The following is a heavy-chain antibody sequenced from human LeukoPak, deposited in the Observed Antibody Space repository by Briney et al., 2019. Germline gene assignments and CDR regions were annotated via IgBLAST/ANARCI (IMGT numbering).Heavy chain of an antibody. V-gene: IGHV3-7*01. CDR3: ARDGLAVAGTNDY. Sequence: GGSLRLSCAASGFTFSSYWMSWVRQAPGKGLEWVAYRKQDGSEKYYVDSGKGRFTISRDNAKNSLYLQMNSLRAEDTAVYYRARDGLAVAGTNDYWGQGTLVTVSS. D-gene: IGHD6-19*01. CDR2: RKQDGSEK. J-gene: IGHJ4*02. CDR1: GFTFSSYW.